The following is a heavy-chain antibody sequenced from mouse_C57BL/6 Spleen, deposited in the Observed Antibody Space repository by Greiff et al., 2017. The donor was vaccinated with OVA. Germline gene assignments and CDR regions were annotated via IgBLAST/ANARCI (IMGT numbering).Heavy chain of an antibody. J-gene: IGHJ3*01. D-gene: IGHD2-3*01. V-gene: IGHV5-17*01. CDR1: GFTFSDYG. CDR2: ISSGSSTI. CDR3: AREWDGYYRPWFAY. Sequence: EVMLVESGGGLVKPGGSLKLSCAASGFTFSDYGMHWVRQAPEKGLEWVAYISSGSSTIYYADTVKGRFTISRDNAKNTLFLQMTSLRSEDTAMYYCAREWDGYYRPWFAYWGQGTLVTVSA.